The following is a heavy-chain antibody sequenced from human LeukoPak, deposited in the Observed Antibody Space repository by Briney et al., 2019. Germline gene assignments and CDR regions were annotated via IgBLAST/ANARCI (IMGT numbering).Heavy chain of an antibody. CDR3: ARGRGYCSSGSCYSSWFDP. Sequence: PSETLSLTCTVSGGSISSYYWSWIRQPAGKGLEWIGRIYTSGSTNYNPSLKSRITMSVDTSKNQFSLKLNSVTAADTAVYYCARGRGYCSSGSCYSSWFDPWGRGTLVTVSS. CDR1: GGSISSYY. J-gene: IGHJ5*02. V-gene: IGHV4-4*07. D-gene: IGHD2-15*01. CDR2: IYTSGST.